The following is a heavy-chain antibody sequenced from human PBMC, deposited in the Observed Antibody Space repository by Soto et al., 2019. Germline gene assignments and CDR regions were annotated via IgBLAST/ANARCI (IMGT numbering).Heavy chain of an antibody. J-gene: IGHJ5*02. Sequence: SETLSLTCAVYGGSFSCYYWGWIRQPPGKGLEWIGEINHSGSTNYNPSLKSRVTISVDTSKNQFSLKLSSVTAADTAVYYCARRRRGRFDPWGQGTLVTVSS. V-gene: IGHV4-34*01. CDR1: GGSFSCYY. CDR3: ARRRRGRFDP. CDR2: INHSGST.